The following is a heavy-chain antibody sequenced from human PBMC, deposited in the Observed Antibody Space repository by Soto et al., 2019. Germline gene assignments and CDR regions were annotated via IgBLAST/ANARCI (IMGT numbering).Heavy chain of an antibody. CDR1: GYTFTNYG. CDR2: INPYNGKT. CDR3: AIGSSPVDFDS. D-gene: IGHD6-13*01. J-gene: IGHJ4*02. Sequence: QVQLTQSGAEVKKPGASVRVSCKTSGYTFTNYGINWVRQAPGQGLEWMGWINPYNGKTSSAQRLQGRGSMTTDTSTSAAYMDLRSLRSDDTAVYYCAIGSSPVDFDSWGQGTLVTVSS. V-gene: IGHV1-18*01.